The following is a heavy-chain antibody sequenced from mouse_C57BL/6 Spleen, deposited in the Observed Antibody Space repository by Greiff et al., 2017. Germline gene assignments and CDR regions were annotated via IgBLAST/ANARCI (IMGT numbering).Heavy chain of an antibody. CDR3: ARSYYGSSYAMDY. D-gene: IGHD1-1*01. CDR2: IYPGVGDT. CDR1: GYAFSSYW. Sequence: VQLQESGAELVKPGASVKISCKASGYAFSSYWMNWVKQRPGKGLEWIGQIYPGVGDTNYNGKFKGKATLTADKSSSTAYMQLSSLTSEDSAVYFWARSYYGSSYAMDYWGQGTSVTVSS. V-gene: IGHV1-80*01. J-gene: IGHJ4*01.